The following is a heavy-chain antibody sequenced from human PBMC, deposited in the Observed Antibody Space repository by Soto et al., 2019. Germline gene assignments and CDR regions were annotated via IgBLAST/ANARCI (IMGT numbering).Heavy chain of an antibody. Sequence: QVQLVQSGAEVKKPGSSVKVSCKASGGTFSSYTISWVRQAPGQGLEWMGRIIPILGIANYAQKFQGRVTITADKSTSTADMELSSLRSEDTAVYYCATAVAVATTSGYYGMDVWGQGTTVTVSS. J-gene: IGHJ6*02. CDR1: GGTFSSYT. CDR2: IIPILGIA. V-gene: IGHV1-69*02. CDR3: ATAVAVATTSGYYGMDV. D-gene: IGHD6-19*01.